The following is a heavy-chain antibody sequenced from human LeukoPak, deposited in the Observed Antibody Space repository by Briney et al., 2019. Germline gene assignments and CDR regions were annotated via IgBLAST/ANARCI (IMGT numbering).Heavy chain of an antibody. Sequence: SETLSLTCAVYGGSFSGYYWSWISQPPGKGLEWIGEINHSGSTNYNPSLKSRVTISVDTSKNQFSLKLSSVTAAVTAVYYCARGGREGKGTAWGQGTLVTVSS. D-gene: IGHD1-1*01. CDR3: ARGGREGKGTA. J-gene: IGHJ5*02. V-gene: IGHV4-34*01. CDR2: INHSGST. CDR1: GGSFSGYY.